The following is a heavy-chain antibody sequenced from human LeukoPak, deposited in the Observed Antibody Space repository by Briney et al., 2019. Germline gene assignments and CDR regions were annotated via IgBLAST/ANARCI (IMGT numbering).Heavy chain of an antibody. V-gene: IGHV3-21*01. CDR1: GFTFSSYN. Sequence: GGSLRLSCAASGFTFSSYNMNWVRQAPGKGPEWVSSITSSSSYIYYADSVRGRFTISRDNAKNLLYLQMNSLRAEDTAVYYCARGPYPDYWGHGTLVTVSS. CDR2: ITSSSSYI. J-gene: IGHJ4*01. CDR3: ARGPYPDY.